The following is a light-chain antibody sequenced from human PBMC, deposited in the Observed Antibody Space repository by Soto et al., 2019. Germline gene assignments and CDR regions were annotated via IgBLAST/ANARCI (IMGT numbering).Light chain of an antibody. CDR1: QSVGTY. J-gene: IGKJ4*01. CDR3: QQRRVWPRV. V-gene: IGKV3-11*01. Sequence: EIVLTQSPATLPWSPGERATLSCSASQSVGTYLVWYQQKPGQVPRILIYDASKKVIGIPERFSGSGSGTDFTLPISSLEPGDSAVYYCQQRRVWPRVFGGGTRME. CDR2: DAS.